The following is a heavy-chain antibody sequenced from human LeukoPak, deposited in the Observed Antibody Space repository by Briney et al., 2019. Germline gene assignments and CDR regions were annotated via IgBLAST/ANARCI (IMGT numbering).Heavy chain of an antibody. CDR2: INHSGST. V-gene: IGHV4-34*01. CDR3: ARGRPKDYDILTGLAYVRRYYFDY. CDR1: GGSFSGYY. Sequence: SETLSLTCAVYGGSFSGYYWSWIRQPPGKGLEWIGEINHSGSTNYNPSLKSRVTISVDTSKNQFSLKLSSVTAADTAVYYCARGRPKDYDILTGLAYVRRYYFDYWGQGTLVTVSS. J-gene: IGHJ4*02. D-gene: IGHD3-9*01.